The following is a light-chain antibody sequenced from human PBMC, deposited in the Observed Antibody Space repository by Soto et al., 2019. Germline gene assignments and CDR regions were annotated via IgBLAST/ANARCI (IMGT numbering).Light chain of an antibody. CDR2: SAS. CDR1: QGISNY. V-gene: IGKV1-27*01. Sequence: DIQMTQSPSSLSASVGDRVTITCRASQGISNYLAWYQQKPGKVPKLLIYSASTLQLGVPSRFSGSGSGTDFTLNISSLQPEDVATYYCQKHNSAPFTFGPGTKVDIK. CDR3: QKHNSAPFT. J-gene: IGKJ3*01.